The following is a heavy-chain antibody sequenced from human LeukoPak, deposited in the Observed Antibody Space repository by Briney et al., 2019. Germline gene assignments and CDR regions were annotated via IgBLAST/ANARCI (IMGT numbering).Heavy chain of an antibody. CDR2: ISSSSRTI. D-gene: IGHD3-10*01. J-gene: IGHJ4*02. V-gene: IGHV3-48*01. CDR1: GFPFSSYW. Sequence: GGSLRLSCVASGFPFSSYWMTWVRQAPGKGLEWVSYISSSSRTIYYADSVKGRFIISRDNAKNSLYLQMNSLRAEDTAVYYCARGYYDCDYWGQGTLVTVSS. CDR3: ARGYYDCDY.